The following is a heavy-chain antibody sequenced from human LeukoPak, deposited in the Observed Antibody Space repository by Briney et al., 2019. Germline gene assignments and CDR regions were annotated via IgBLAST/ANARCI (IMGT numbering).Heavy chain of an antibody. CDR2: ISGSGGYT. Sequence: PGGSLRLSCAASGFTLSSYAMNWVRQAPGKGLEWVSGISGSGGYTYYADSVRGRFTISRDNSKNTLYFQMNSLRAEDTAVYYCARESIVGATRWFDPWGQGTLVTVSS. D-gene: IGHD1-26*01. V-gene: IGHV3-23*01. CDR3: ARESIVGATRWFDP. J-gene: IGHJ5*02. CDR1: GFTLSSYA.